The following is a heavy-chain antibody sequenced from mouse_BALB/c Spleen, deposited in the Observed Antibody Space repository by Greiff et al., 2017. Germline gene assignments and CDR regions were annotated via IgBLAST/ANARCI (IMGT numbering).Heavy chain of an antibody. V-gene: IGHV5-6-5*01. J-gene: IGHJ4*01. CDR3: ARGSYYYAMDY. CDR1: GFTFSSYA. Sequence: EVQRVESGGGLVKPGGSLKLSCAASGFTFSSYAMSWVRQTPEKRLEWVASISSGGSTYYPDSVKGRFTISRDNARNILYLQMSSLRSEDTAMYYCARGSYYYAMDYWGQGTSVTVSS. CDR2: ISSGGST.